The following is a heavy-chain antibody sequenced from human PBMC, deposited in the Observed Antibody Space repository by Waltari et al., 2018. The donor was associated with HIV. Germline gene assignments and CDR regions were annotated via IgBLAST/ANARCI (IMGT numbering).Heavy chain of an antibody. V-gene: IGHV4-39*07. D-gene: IGHD4-17*01. CDR3: VAQDYSDSVDW. J-gene: IGHJ4*02. CDR2: IYYTGNT. Sequence: QLRLQESGPRLVKPSETLSLTCSVSGGSLSSNVYHCGWIRQSPGKGLEWIGSIYYTGNTYYKPSLKRRITISIDTSKNQFSLRLTSVTAADTAIYYCVAQDYSDSVDWWGQGTLVTVFS. CDR1: GGSLSSNVYH.